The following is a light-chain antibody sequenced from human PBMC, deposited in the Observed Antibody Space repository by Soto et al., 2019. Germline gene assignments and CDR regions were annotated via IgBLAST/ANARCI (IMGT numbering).Light chain of an antibody. CDR1: STDIGGYNY. V-gene: IGLV2-14*01. CDR3: NSYTSSNTRL. Sequence: QSALTQPASESGSPGQSITISCSGTSTDIGGYNYVSWYQQHPGKAPKLMIYEVSNRPSGVSNRFSGSKSGNTASLTISGLQDEDEAYYYCNSYTSSNTRLFGGGTKLTVL. J-gene: IGLJ2*01. CDR2: EVS.